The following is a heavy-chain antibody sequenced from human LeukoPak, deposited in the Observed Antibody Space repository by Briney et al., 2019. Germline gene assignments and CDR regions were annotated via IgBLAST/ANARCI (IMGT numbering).Heavy chain of an antibody. CDR1: GGSISSGSYY. V-gene: IGHV4-61*02. CDR3: ARDSLMVYATPFDP. J-gene: IGHJ5*02. D-gene: IGHD2-8*01. Sequence: SETLSLTCTVSGGSISSGSYYWSWIRQPAGKGLEWIGRIYTSGSTNYNPSLKSRVTISVDTSKNQFSLKLSSVTAADTAVYYCARDSLMVYATPFDPWGQGTLATASS. CDR2: IYTSGST.